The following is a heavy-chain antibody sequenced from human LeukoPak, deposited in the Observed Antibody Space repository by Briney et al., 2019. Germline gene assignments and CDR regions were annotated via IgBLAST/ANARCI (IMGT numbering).Heavy chain of an antibody. D-gene: IGHD3-9*01. CDR3: VRGRATGRSGGDY. CDR2: ISRGSSSI. V-gene: IGHV3-48*02. Sequence: GGSLRLSCAASGFTFSSCSMNWVRQAPGKGLEWVSYISRGSSSIYYADSVKGRFTISRDNAENSLYLQMNSLRDEDTAVYYCVRGRATGRSGGDYRGQGTLVTVSS. CDR1: GFTFSSCS. J-gene: IGHJ4*02.